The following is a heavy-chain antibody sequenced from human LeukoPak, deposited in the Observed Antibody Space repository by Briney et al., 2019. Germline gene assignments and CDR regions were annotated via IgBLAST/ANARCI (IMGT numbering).Heavy chain of an antibody. D-gene: IGHD3-9*01. CDR1: GGSFSGYY. CDR3: ARLRYFDWLYYFDY. Sequence: SETLSLTCAVYGGSFSGYYWSWIRQPPGKGLEWIGEINHSGSTNYNPSLKSRVTISVDTSKNQFSLKLSSVTAADTAVYYCARLRYFDWLYYFDYWAKEPWSPSPQ. V-gene: IGHV4-34*01. J-gene: IGHJ4*01. CDR2: INHSGST.